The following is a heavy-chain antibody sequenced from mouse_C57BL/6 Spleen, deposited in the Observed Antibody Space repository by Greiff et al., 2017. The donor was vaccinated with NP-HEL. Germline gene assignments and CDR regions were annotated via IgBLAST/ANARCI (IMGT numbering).Heavy chain of an antibody. J-gene: IGHJ3*01. CDR3: TSNGASWFAY. Sequence: VQLQQSGTVLARPGASVKMSCKTSGYTFTSYWMHWVKQRPGQGLEWIGAIYPGNSDTSYNQKFKGKAKLTAVTSASTAYMELSSLTNADAAVYYGTSNGASWFAYWGQGTLVTVSA. CDR1: GYTFTSYW. V-gene: IGHV1-5*01. CDR2: IYPGNSDT.